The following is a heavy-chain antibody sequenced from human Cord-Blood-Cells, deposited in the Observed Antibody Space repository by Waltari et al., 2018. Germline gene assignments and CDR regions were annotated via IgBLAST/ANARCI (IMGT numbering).Heavy chain of an antibody. V-gene: IGHV3-21*01. CDR1: GFTFSSYS. J-gene: IGHJ4*02. CDR3: AREQGGYYFDY. D-gene: IGHD3-16*01. Sequence: EVQLVESGGGLVKPGGSLRLSCAASGFTFSSYSMNWVRQAPGNGLWWVASISSSSSYIYYADSVKGRFTISRDNAKNSLYLQMNSLRAEDTAVYYCAREQGGYYFDYWGQGTLVTVSS. CDR2: ISSSSSYI.